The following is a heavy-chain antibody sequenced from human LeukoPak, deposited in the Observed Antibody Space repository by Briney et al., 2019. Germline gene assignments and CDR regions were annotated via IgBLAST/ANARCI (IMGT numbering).Heavy chain of an antibody. D-gene: IGHD2-2*01. V-gene: IGHV3-23*01. J-gene: IGHJ4*02. Sequence: GGSLRLSCAASGFTFSSYAMSWVRQAPGKGLEWVSAISGSGGSTYYVDSVKGRFTISRDNSKNTLYLQMNSLRAEDTAVYYCAKRRGGIVVVPAAIKGGLDFDYWGQGTLVTVSS. CDR1: GFTFSSYA. CDR3: AKRRGGIVVVPAAIKGGLDFDY. CDR2: ISGSGGST.